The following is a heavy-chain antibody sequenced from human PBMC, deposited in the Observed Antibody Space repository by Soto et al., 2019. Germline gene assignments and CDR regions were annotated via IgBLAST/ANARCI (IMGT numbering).Heavy chain of an antibody. Sequence: GDSLRLSCAASGFTFGDYWMHWVRQTPRKGPELVSRITGDGLTTQYAESVKGRFTASRDNDKITLYLQMNSLSAEYVAAYYCATDDVDYWGRGTRVSV. D-gene: IGHD1-1*01. J-gene: IGHJ4*01. CDR2: ITGDGLTT. V-gene: IGHV3-74*03. CDR1: GFTFGDYW. CDR3: ATDDVDY.